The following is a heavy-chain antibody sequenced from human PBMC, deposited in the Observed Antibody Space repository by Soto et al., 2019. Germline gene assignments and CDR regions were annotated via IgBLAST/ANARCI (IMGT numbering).Heavy chain of an antibody. J-gene: IGHJ4*02. V-gene: IGHV3-23*01. CDR2: ISGSGGST. D-gene: IGHD2-15*01. CDR3: AKVAGGYCSGGSCRGYSYGKYYFDY. CDR1: GFTFSSYA. Sequence: GGSLRLSCAASGFTFSSYAMSWVRQAPGKGLEWVSAISGSGGSTYYADSVKGRFTISRDNSKNTLYLQMNSLRAEDTAVYYCAKVAGGYCSGGSCRGYSYGKYYFDYWGQGTLVTVS.